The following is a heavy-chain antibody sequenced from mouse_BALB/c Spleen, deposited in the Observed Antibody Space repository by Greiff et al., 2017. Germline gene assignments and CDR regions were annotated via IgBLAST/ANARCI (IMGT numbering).Heavy chain of an antibody. Sequence: VQLQQSGPELVKPGASVKISCKASGYSFTGYFMNWVMQSHGKSLEWIGRINPYNGDTFYNQMFKGKATLTVDKSSSTAHMELRSLASEDSAVYYCARDGNYYYAMDYWGQGTSVTVSS. J-gene: IGHJ4*01. CDR1: GYSFTGYF. V-gene: IGHV1-20*02. D-gene: IGHD2-1*01. CDR2: INPYNGDT. CDR3: ARDGNYYYAMDY.